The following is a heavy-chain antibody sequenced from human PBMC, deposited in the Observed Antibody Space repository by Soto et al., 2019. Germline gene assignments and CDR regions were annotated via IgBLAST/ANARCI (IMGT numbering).Heavy chain of an antibody. CDR1: GGSISSAAYC. CDR2: IYDGGTT. CDR3: ARGPSGDKLDC. Sequence: QVQLQESGPRLVSPSQTLSLTCTVSGGSISSAAYCWSWIRQSPDKGLEWIGHIYDGGTTYSSPSLQGRVTRSADTSETQCSLTLSSVSAADTAVYYCARGPSGDKLDCWGQGIQVTVSS. D-gene: IGHD7-27*01. V-gene: IGHV4-30-4*01. J-gene: IGHJ4*02.